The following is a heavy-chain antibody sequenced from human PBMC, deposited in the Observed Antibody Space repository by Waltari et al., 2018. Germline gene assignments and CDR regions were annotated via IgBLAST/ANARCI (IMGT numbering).Heavy chain of an antibody. CDR1: GSTLTELS. Sequence: QVQLVQSGAEVKKPGASVKVSCKVSGSTLTELSMHWVRQAPGKGLEWMGGVDHEDGETIDAQKCQGRVTMTEDTSTDTAYMELSSLRSDDTAVYYCATVVGAMLAGYYFDYWGQGTLVTVSS. J-gene: IGHJ4*02. V-gene: IGHV1-24*01. CDR2: VDHEDGET. CDR3: ATVVGAMLAGYYFDY. D-gene: IGHD2-15*01.